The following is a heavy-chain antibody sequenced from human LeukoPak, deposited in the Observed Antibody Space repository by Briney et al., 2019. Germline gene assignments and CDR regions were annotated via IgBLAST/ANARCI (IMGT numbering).Heavy chain of an antibody. CDR1: GGTFSSYA. J-gene: IGHJ3*02. CDR2: IIPILGIS. Sequence: SVKVSCTASGGTFSSYAFSWVRQAPGQGLEWMGRIIPILGISNYAQKFQGRVTITADKSTSTAYMELSSLRSEDTAVYYCARDHSYYYDSSGYDAFDIWGQGTMVTVSS. D-gene: IGHD3-22*01. V-gene: IGHV1-69*04. CDR3: ARDHSYYYDSSGYDAFDI.